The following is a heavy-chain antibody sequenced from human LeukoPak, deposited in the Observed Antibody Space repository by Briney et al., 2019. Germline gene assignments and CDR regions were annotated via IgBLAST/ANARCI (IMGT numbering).Heavy chain of an antibody. J-gene: IGHJ6*02. D-gene: IGHD3-10*01. Sequence: SETLSLTCTVSSGSISSFYWTWIRQPPGRGLEWIGDVYYSGSTNYSPSLKSRVTISLDTSKSQFSLNLTSVTAADTAVYYCARGYGSLSYTYYYGMDVWGQGTTVTVSS. CDR2: VYYSGST. V-gene: IGHV4-59*01. CDR3: ARGYGSLSYTYYYGMDV. CDR1: SGSISSFY.